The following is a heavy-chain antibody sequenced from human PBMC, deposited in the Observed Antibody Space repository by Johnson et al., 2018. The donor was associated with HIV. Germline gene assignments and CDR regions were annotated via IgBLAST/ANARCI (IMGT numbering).Heavy chain of an antibody. CDR3: TTVSLRYFDWRNAFDI. CDR1: GFTFDDYA. CDR2: ISWNSGNI. D-gene: IGHD3-9*01. J-gene: IGHJ3*02. Sequence: VQLVESGGGLVQPGRSLRLSCAASGFTFDDYAMHWVRQAPGKGLEWVSGISWNSGNIAYADSVRGRFTISRDNAKNSLYLQMNSLKTEDTAVYYCTTVSLRYFDWRNAFDIWGQGTMVTVSS. V-gene: IGHV3-9*01.